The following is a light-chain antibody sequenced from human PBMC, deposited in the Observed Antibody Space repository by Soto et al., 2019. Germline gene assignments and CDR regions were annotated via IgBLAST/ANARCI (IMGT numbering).Light chain of an antibody. CDR3: QQYNSYPIT. J-gene: IGKJ5*01. Sequence: DIQVTQYTPTLSASVGDRVTITCRASQSISSWLAWYQQKPGKAPKLLIYKASSLESGVPSRFSGSGSGTEFTLTISSLQPDDFATYYCQQYNSYPITFGQGTLLEVK. V-gene: IGKV1-5*03. CDR2: KAS. CDR1: QSISSW.